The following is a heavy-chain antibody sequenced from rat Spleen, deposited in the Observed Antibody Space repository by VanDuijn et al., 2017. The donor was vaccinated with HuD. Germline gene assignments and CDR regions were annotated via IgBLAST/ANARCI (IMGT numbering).Heavy chain of an antibody. CDR3: ARRPTVVTYYFDY. J-gene: IGHJ2*01. CDR2: ITTGGGNT. CDR1: GFTFSNYG. Sequence: EVQLVESGGGLVQPGRSMKLSCAASGFTFSNYGMAWVRQAPKKGLEWVAYITTGGGNTYYRDSVKGRFTISRDNAKNTLYLQMDSLRSEDTATYYCARRPTVVTYYFDYWGQGVMVTVSS. V-gene: IGHV5S13*01. D-gene: IGHD1-1*01.